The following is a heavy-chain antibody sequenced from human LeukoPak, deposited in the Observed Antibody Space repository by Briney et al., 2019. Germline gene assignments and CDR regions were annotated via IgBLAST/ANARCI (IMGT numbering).Heavy chain of an antibody. V-gene: IGHV1-2*06. CDR2: INPNSGGT. CDR3: ASTYGSGPYYFDY. Sequence: ASVKVSCKASGYTFTGYYMHWVRQAPGQGLEGMGRINPNSGGTNYAQKFQGRVTMTRDTSISTAYMKLSRLRSDDTAVYYCASTYGSGPYYFDYWGQGTLVTVSS. D-gene: IGHD3-10*01. CDR1: GYTFTGYY. J-gene: IGHJ4*02.